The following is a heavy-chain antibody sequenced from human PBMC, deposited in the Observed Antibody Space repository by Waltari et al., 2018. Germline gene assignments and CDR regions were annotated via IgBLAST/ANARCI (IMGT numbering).Heavy chain of an antibody. CDR3: ARVPYDSSGYYPFDY. J-gene: IGHJ4*02. V-gene: IGHV3-74*01. Sequence: EVQLVESGGGLVQPGGSLRLSCAASGFPFSSYWMHWVRQAPGKGLVWVSRINSDGSSTSYADSVKGRFTISRDNAKNTLYLQMNSLRAEDTAVYYCARVPYDSSGYYPFDYWGQGTLVTVSS. CDR1: GFPFSSYW. D-gene: IGHD3-22*01. CDR2: INSDGSST.